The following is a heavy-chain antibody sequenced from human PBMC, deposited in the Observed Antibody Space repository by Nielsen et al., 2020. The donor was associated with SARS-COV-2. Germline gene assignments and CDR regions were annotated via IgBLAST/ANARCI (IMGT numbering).Heavy chain of an antibody. CDR3: ARLSERLLRFLEWSSGSFDY. J-gene: IGHJ4*02. CDR1: GYSFTSYW. Sequence: GESLKISCKGSGYSFTSYWIGWVRQMPGKGLEWMGIIYPGDSDTRYSPSFQGQVTISADKSISTAYLQWSSLKASDTAMYYCARLSERLLRFLEWSSGSFDYWGQGTLVTVSS. D-gene: IGHD3-3*01. CDR2: IYPGDSDT. V-gene: IGHV5-51*01.